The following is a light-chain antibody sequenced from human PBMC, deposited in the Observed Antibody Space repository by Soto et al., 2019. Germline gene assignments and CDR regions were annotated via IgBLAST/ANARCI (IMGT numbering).Light chain of an antibody. CDR3: SSYTSSSPPVV. CDR2: DVN. CDR1: SSDVGGYNY. J-gene: IGLJ2*01. Sequence: QSALTQPASVSGSPGQSITISCTGTSSDVGGYNYVSWYQQHPGKAPKLMIYDVNNRPSGVSNRFSGSKSGNTASLTISGLQAEDEADYYCSSYTSSSPPVVFGGGTKVTVL. V-gene: IGLV2-14*01.